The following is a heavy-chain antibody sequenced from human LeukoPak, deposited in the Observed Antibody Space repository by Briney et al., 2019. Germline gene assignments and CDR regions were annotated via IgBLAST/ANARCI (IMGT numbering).Heavy chain of an antibody. V-gene: IGHV2-70*04. J-gene: IGHJ6*04. D-gene: IGHD3-10*01. CDR2: IDWDDDK. Sequence: SGPALVKPPQTLTLTCTFSGVSLSTSGMRVSWIRQPPGKALEWLARIDWDDDKFYSTSLKTRLTISKDTSKNQVVLTMTNMDPVDTATYYCARSYYYGSGSYAYYYGMDVWGKGTTVTVSS. CDR3: ARSYYYGSGSYAYYYGMDV. CDR1: GVSLSTSGMR.